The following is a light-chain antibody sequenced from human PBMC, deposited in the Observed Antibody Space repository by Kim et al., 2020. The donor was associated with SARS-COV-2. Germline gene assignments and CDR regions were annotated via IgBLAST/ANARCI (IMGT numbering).Light chain of an antibody. V-gene: IGLV2-14*03. CDR3: SSYTTSSTNWV. J-gene: IGLJ3*02. CDR2: DTN. Sequence: QSFTTPCTATSGAVGGCNYVSWYQHQPGKAPRLMIYDTNNRPSGISNRFSGSKSGNTASLTISGLQAEDEADYYCSSYTTSSTNWVFGGGTKLTVL. CDR1: SGAVGGCNY.